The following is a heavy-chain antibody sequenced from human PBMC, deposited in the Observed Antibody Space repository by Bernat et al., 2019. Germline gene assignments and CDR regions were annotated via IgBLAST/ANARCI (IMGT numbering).Heavy chain of an antibody. J-gene: IGHJ6*02. D-gene: IGHD1-1*01. Sequence: QVQLVQSGAEVKNPGASVKVSCKASGYTFTDYYVHWVRQAPGQGLEWMGLINPNSGGANYAQNFQGWVTMTRVTSISAAYMELSRLRSEDTAVYYCAIKGWKTGLARGMDGWGQGTTVTVSS. V-gene: IGHV1-2*04. CDR1: GYTFTDYY. CDR2: INPNSGGA. CDR3: AIKGWKTGLARGMDG.